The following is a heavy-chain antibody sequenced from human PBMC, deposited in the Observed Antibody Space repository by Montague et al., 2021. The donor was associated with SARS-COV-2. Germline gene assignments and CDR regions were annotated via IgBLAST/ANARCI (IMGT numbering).Heavy chain of an antibody. V-gene: IGHV4-39*01. CDR2: IYYSGST. CDR1: GGSISSSSYY. Sequence: SETLSLTCTVSGGSISSSSYYWGWIRQPPGKGLGWIGSIYYSGSTYYNPSLKSRVTISVDTSKNQFSLKLSSVTAADTAVYYCAADYGERDWFDPWGQGTPVTVSS. J-gene: IGHJ5*02. CDR3: AADYGERDWFDP. D-gene: IGHD4-17*01.